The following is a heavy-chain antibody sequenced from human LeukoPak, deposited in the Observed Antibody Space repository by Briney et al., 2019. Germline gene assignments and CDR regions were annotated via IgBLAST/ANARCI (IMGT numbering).Heavy chain of an antibody. V-gene: IGHV3-23*01. D-gene: IGHD2-8*02. J-gene: IGHJ4*02. CDR2: ISGSDSGT. CDR1: GFSFSTYW. Sequence: GGSLRLSCVDSGFSFSTYWMSWVRQAPGKGLQWVSGISGSDSGTYYTDSVKGRFTISRDNSKNTVYLEIDNLRAEDTAVYYCAKCMSGTGVCLNFDSWGQGILVTVSS. CDR3: AKCMSGTGVCLNFDS.